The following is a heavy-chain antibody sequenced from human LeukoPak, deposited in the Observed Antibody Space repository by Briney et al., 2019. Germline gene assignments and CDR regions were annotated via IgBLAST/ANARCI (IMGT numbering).Heavy chain of an antibody. CDR2: IYTSGST. Sequence: SETLSLTCTVSGGSISSYYWSWIRQPAGKGLEGIGRIYTSGSTNYNPSLKSRVTMSLDTSKNQFSLKLSSVTAADTAVYYCARDRYDSSDYVNFDYWGQGTLVTVSS. CDR1: GGSISSYY. D-gene: IGHD3-22*01. V-gene: IGHV4-4*07. J-gene: IGHJ4*02. CDR3: ARDRYDSSDYVNFDY.